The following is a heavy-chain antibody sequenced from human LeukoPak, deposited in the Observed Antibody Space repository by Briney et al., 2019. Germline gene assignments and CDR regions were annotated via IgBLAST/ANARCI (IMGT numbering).Heavy chain of an antibody. CDR3: AREGSSWGEYFDY. J-gene: IGHJ4*02. CDR2: IYYSGIT. V-gene: IGHV4-39*07. D-gene: IGHD6-13*01. CDR1: GGSISSSSYY. Sequence: PSETLSLTCTVSGGSISSSSYYWGWIRQPPGKGLEWIGSIYYSGITYYNSSLKSRVTISVDTSKNQFSLKLNSVTAADTAVYYCAREGSSWGEYFDYWGQGTLVTVSS.